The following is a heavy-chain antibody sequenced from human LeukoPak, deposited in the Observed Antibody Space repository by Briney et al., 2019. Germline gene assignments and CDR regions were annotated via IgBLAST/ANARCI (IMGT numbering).Heavy chain of an antibody. Sequence: GGSLRLSCAASGFSFSSYEINWVRQAPGKGLEWVSYIGSSGSTVYYADSVKGRFAISRDNAKKSLYLQMNSLRDEDTAVYYCARDTLLYADSPDAFDMWGQGTMVTVSS. J-gene: IGHJ3*02. V-gene: IGHV3-48*03. CDR2: IGSSGSTV. D-gene: IGHD4-17*01. CDR3: ARDTLLYADSPDAFDM. CDR1: GFSFSSYE.